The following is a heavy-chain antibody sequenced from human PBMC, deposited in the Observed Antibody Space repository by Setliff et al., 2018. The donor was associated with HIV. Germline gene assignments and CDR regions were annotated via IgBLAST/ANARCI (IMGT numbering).Heavy chain of an antibody. D-gene: IGHD3-10*01. CDR3: ARDGNLIRGHGYFDY. Sequence: GASLKISCAASGLTFSNYALHWVRQAPGKGLEYVSGISTNGGSTYYADSVKGRFTISRDNSKNTLYLQMGSLRTEDMAVYYCARDGNLIRGHGYFDYWGQGTLVTVSS. V-gene: IGHV3-64*02. J-gene: IGHJ4*02. CDR1: GLTFSNYA. CDR2: ISTNGGST.